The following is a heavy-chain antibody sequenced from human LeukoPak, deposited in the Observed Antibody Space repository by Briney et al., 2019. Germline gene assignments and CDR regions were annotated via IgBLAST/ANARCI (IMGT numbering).Heavy chain of an antibody. CDR3: APVAVAGTFDGMDV. CDR1: GGTFSSYT. J-gene: IGHJ6*02. Sequence: SSVKVSCKASGGTFSSYTIIWVLQPPAQGLEWMVRIIPILGIANYAQNFQGRVTITADKSTSTAHMELSRLSPDDPAVYYCAPVAVAGTFDGMDVWGQGTTVSVSS. V-gene: IGHV1-69*02. CDR2: IIPILGIA. D-gene: IGHD6-19*01.